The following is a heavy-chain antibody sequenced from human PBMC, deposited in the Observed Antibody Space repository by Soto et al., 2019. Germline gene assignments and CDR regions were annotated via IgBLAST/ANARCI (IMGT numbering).Heavy chain of an antibody. CDR2: IYYSGST. V-gene: IGHV4-39*01. D-gene: IGHD2-8*01. Sequence: SETLSLTCTVSGGSISSSSYYWGWIRQPPGKGLEWIGSIYYSGSTYYNPSLKSRVTISVDTSKNQFSLKLSSVTAADTAVYYCAGFCFRTNGVCYLGDTNWFDPWGQGTLVTVSS. CDR3: AGFCFRTNGVCYLGDTNWFDP. CDR1: GGSISSSSYY. J-gene: IGHJ5*02.